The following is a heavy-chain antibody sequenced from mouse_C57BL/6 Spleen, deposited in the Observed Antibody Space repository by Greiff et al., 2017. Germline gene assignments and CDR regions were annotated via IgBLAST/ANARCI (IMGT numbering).Heavy chain of an antibody. CDR3: ARGNWDERDFDY. J-gene: IGHJ2*01. V-gene: IGHV3-6*01. CDR2: ISYDGSN. Sequence: VQLQQSGPGLVKPSQSLSLTCSVTGYSITSGYYWNWIRQFPGNKLEWMGYISYDGSNNYNPSLKNRISITRDTSKNQFFLKLNSVTTEDTATYYCARGNWDERDFDYWGQGTTLTVSS. CDR1: GYSITSGYY. D-gene: IGHD4-1*01.